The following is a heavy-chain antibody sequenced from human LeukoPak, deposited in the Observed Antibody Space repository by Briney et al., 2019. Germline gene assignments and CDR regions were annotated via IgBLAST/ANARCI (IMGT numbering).Heavy chain of an antibody. Sequence: PGGSLRLSCAASEFTFSSYWMSWVRQAPGKGLEWVVNIKQDGSEKYYVDSVKGRFTISRDNAKNSLYLQMNSLRAEDTAIYYCATYRQVLLPFESWGQGTLVTVSS. CDR2: IKQDGSEK. V-gene: IGHV3-7*03. D-gene: IGHD2-8*02. CDR3: ATYRQVLLPFES. J-gene: IGHJ4*02. CDR1: EFTFSSYW.